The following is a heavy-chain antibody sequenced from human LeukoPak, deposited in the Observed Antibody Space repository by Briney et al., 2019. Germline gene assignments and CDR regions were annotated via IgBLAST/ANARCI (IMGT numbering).Heavy chain of an antibody. D-gene: IGHD3-10*01. CDR1: GYTFTSYG. CDR2: ISAYNGNT. V-gene: IGHV1-18*01. Sequence: GASVKVSCKASGYTFTSYGISWVRQAPGQGLEWIGWISAYNGNTNYAQKLQGRVTMTTDTSTSTAYMELRSLRSDDTAVYYCARDLVRGVSSPYYGMDVWGQGTTVTVSS. J-gene: IGHJ6*02. CDR3: ARDLVRGVSSPYYGMDV.